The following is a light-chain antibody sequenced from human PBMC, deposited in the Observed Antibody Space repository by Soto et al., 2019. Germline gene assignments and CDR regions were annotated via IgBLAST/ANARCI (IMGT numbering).Light chain of an antibody. V-gene: IGLV2-14*03. CDR1: SSGFGSYNF. CDR3: CSYISSSSPYV. Sequence: QSALTQPASVSGSPGQSITISCTGTSSGFGSYNFVSWYQHHPGKAPKLMIYDVSNRPSGVSNRFSGSKSGNTASLTISGLQAEDEADYSCCSYISSSSPYVFGTGTKVTVL. CDR2: DVS. J-gene: IGLJ1*01.